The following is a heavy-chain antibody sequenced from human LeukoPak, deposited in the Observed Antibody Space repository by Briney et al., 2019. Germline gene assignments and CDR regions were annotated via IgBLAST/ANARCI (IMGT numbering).Heavy chain of an antibody. CDR1: GGSISSYYYY. V-gene: IGHV4-61*01. CDR2: IYYSGST. Sequence: SETLSLTCTVSGGSISSYYYYWSWIRQPPGKGLEWIGYIYYSGSTNYNPSLKSRVTISVDTSKNQFSLKLSSVTAADTAVYCCAREGIYDSSGYYYGGGVWGQGTLVTVSS. J-gene: IGHJ4*02. CDR3: AREGIYDSSGYYYGGGV. D-gene: IGHD3-22*01.